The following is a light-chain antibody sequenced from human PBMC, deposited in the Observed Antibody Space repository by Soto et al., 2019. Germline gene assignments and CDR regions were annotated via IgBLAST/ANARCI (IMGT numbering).Light chain of an antibody. Sequence: DIQMAQSPSSVSASAGNRVTITCRASQGISTWLAWYQQKPGKAPQLLIYAATSLQSGVPSRFSGSGSGTDFTLTISSLQPEDFATYYCQQTNSFPITFGQGTKVDIK. CDR2: AAT. J-gene: IGKJ1*01. CDR3: QQTNSFPIT. CDR1: QGISTW. V-gene: IGKV1-12*01.